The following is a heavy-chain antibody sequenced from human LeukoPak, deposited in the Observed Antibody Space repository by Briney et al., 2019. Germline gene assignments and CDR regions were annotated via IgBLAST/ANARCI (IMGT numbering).Heavy chain of an antibody. Sequence: GGSLRLSCAASGFTFSSYWMSWVRQAPGKGLERVANIKQDGSEKYYVDSVKGRFTISRDNAKNALYLQMNSLRAEDTAVYYCARALSPKQWLVRLGKSPTYYFDYWGQGTLVTVSS. D-gene: IGHD6-19*01. V-gene: IGHV3-7*01. J-gene: IGHJ4*02. CDR2: IKQDGSEK. CDR3: ARALSPKQWLVRLGKSPTYYFDY. CDR1: GFTFSSYW.